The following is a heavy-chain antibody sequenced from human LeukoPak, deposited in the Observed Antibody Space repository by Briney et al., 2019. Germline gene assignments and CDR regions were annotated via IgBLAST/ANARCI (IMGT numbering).Heavy chain of an antibody. CDR2: IYYSGST. CDR3: AKPLWFGELNMAFDI. J-gene: IGHJ3*02. D-gene: IGHD3-10*01. V-gene: IGHV4-59*01. CDR1: GGSISSYY. Sequence: MSSETLSLTCTVSGGSISSYYWSWIRQPPGKGLEWIGYIYYSGSTNYNPSLKSRVTISVDTSKNQFSLKLSSVTAADTAVYYCAKPLWFGELNMAFDIWGQGTMVTVSS.